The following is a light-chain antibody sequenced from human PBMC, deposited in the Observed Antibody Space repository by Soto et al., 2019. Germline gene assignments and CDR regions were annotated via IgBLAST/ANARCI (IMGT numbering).Light chain of an antibody. CDR3: RSNASRNTLV. V-gene: IGLV2-8*01. CDR1: SSDVGGYNY. J-gene: IGLJ2*01. CDR2: EVT. Sequence: QSALTQPPSASGSPGQSVTISCTGTSSDVGGYNYVSWYQQHPGKAPKLMIYEVTNRPSGVPDRFSGSKSGNTASLTVSGVQGEEEADYFRRSNASRNTLVFGGGTKLTVL.